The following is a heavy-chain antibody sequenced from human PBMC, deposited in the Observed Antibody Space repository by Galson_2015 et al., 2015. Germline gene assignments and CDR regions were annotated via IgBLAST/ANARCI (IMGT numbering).Heavy chain of an antibody. J-gene: IGHJ6*03. CDR1: AFAFSIYE. D-gene: IGHD4-23*01. V-gene: IGHV3-48*03. Sequence: SLRLCCAASAFAFSIYEMNWIRQAPGKGLEWVSYITSTGDTTYYAVSVKGRFTVSRDNAKNSLLLQMNSLRAEDTALYYCAKTTVAAGSSWYMDAWGKGTTVTVSS. CDR2: ITSTGDTT. CDR3: AKTTVAAGSSWYMDA.